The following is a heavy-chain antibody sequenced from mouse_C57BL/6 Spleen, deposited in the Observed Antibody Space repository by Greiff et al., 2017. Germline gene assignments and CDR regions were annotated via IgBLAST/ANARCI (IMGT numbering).Heavy chain of an antibody. V-gene: IGHV5-12*01. CDR2: ISNGGGST. Sequence: EVQRVESGGGLVQPGGSLKLSCAASGFTFSDYYMYWVRQTPEKRLEWVAYISNGGGSTYYPDTVKGRFTISRDNAKNTLYLQMSRLKSEDTAMYYCARQDMGYSNYPHWYFDVWGTGTTVTVSS. D-gene: IGHD2-5*01. CDR1: GFTFSDYY. J-gene: IGHJ1*03. CDR3: ARQDMGYSNYPHWYFDV.